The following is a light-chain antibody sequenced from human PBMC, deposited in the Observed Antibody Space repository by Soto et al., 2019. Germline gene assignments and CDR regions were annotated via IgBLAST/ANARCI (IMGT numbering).Light chain of an antibody. J-gene: IGKJ3*01. CDR1: QGISNY. CDR3: QKYRSVPV. V-gene: IGKV1-27*01. CDR2: AAS. Sequence: DIQMTQSPTSLSASVGDRVTITCRASQGISNYVAWYQQIPGKAPKLLIYAASTLQSGVPSRFSGSGAGTDFTLTINGLQPEDVATYSCQKYRSVPVFGPGTKVEIK.